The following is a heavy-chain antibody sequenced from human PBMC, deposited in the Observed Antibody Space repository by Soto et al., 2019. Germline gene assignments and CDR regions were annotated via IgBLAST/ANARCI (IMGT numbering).Heavy chain of an antibody. D-gene: IGHD6-19*01. CDR1: GGTLSKHA. CDR2: IIPMFGIP. J-gene: IGHJ3*01. V-gene: IGHV1-69*01. CDR3: ARGGTSGWLKGAYDV. Sequence: QVQLVQAGAEVKKPGSSVKVSCKASGGTLSKHAITWVRRAPGQGLEWLGGIIPMFGIPNYPQKFQGRLTISADDSTNTSHMELNSLTSEDTAIYYCARGGTSGWLKGAYDVWGQGTMVTVS.